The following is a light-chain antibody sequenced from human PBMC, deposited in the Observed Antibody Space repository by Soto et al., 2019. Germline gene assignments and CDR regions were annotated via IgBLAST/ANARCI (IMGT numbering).Light chain of an antibody. CDR3: CSTAGTYASV. Sequence: QSALTQPRSVSGSPGQSVTISCTGTSSDVGGYNYVSWYQQHPGKAPKLMISDVSKRPSGVPDRLSGSKSGNTASLTISGLQAEDEADYYCCSTAGTYASVCGGGTKLTVL. J-gene: IGLJ3*02. V-gene: IGLV2-11*01. CDR2: DVS. CDR1: SSDVGGYNY.